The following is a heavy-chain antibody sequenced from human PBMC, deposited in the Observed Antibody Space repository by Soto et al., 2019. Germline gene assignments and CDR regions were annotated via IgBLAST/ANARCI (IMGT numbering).Heavy chain of an antibody. V-gene: IGHV4-34*01. D-gene: IGHD6-6*01. CDR1: GGSFSGYY. CDR3: VLSAVAARRGQLSY. CDR2: INHSGST. J-gene: IGHJ1*01. Sequence: SETLSLPCAVYGGSFSGYYWSWIRQPPGKGLEWIGEINHSGSTNYNPSLKSRVTISVDTSKNQFSLKLSSVTAADTAVYYCVLSAVAARRGQLSYCGQGSLVPGSS.